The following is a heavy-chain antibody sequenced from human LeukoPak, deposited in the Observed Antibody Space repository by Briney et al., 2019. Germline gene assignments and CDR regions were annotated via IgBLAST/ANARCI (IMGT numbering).Heavy chain of an antibody. D-gene: IGHD3-9*01. Sequence: SETLSLTCAVSGGSISSSNWWSWVRQPPGKGLEWIGEIYHSGSTNYNPSLKSRVTISVDTSKNQFSLKLSSVTAADTAVYYCARDGPYDILTGYRAFDYWGQGTLVTVSS. V-gene: IGHV4-4*02. CDR2: IYHSGST. CDR1: GGSISSSNW. CDR3: ARDGPYDILTGYRAFDY. J-gene: IGHJ4*02.